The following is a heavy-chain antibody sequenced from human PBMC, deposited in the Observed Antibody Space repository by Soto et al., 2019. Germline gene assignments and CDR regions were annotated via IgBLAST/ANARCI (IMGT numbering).Heavy chain of an antibody. V-gene: IGHV3-33*01. CDR1: GFTFGRHG. CDR2: IGSDGRRA. CDR3: ARDDDYGDKGLDY. Sequence: QVQLVESGGGVVQPGGSLRLSCAASGFTFGRHGMHWVRQAPGKGLEWVAVIGSDGRRASDADSVKGRFTISRDNGQSTLYFQMNSLRAEETAVYYCARDDDYGDKGLDYWGQGNLVTVSS. D-gene: IGHD4-17*01. J-gene: IGHJ4*02.